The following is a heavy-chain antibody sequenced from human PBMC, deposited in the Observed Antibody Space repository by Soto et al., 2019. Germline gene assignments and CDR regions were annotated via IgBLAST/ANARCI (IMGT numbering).Heavy chain of an antibody. V-gene: IGHV1-69*01. J-gene: IGHJ3*02. D-gene: IGHD4-17*01. CDR2: IIPIFGTA. Sequence: QVQLVQSGAEVKKPGSSVKVSCKASGGTFSGYAISWVRQAPGQGLEWMGGIIPIFGTANYAQKFQGRVTITADESTSTAYMELSSLRSEDTAVYYCARVRGDYGDYFNAFDIWGQGTMVTVSS. CDR3: ARVRGDYGDYFNAFDI. CDR1: GGTFSGYA.